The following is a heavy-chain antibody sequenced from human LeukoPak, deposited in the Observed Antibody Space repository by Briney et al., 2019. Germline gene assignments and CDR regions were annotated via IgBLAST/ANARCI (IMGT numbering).Heavy chain of an antibody. CDR1: GGTFSSYA. J-gene: IGHJ4*02. V-gene: IGHV1-69*01. CDR3: AAQVRGGYNYYPFDY. CDR2: IIPIFGTA. D-gene: IGHD5-24*01. Sequence: SVKVSCKASGGTFSSYAISWVRQAPGQGLEWMGGIIPIFGTANYAQKFQGRVTITADESTSAAYMELSSLRSEDTAVYYCAAQVRGGYNYYPFDYWGQGTLVTVSS.